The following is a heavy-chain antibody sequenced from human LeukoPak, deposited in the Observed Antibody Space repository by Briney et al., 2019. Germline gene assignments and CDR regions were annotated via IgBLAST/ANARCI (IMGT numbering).Heavy chain of an antibody. CDR1: GYTFTDYY. CDR3: ARERNYVLFY. D-gene: IGHD1-7*01. J-gene: IGHJ4*02. Sequence: ASVKVSCKASGYTFTDYYMHWVRQAPGQGLEWVGWINPNSGGTNYAQKFQGRVTMTRDTSISTAYMELSRLSSDDTAVYYCARERNYVLFYWGQGTLVTVSS. V-gene: IGHV1-2*02. CDR2: INPNSGGT.